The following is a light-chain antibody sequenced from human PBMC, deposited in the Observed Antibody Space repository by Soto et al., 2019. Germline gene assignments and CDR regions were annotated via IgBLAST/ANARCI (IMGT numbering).Light chain of an antibody. Sequence: QSALTQPASVSGSPGQSITISCTGTSSDVGGYNFVSWYQHHPGKAPKLMIYEVSNRPSGVSNRFSASKSGNTASLTISGLQAEDEADYYCTSDTTDSTLVFGPGTKLTVL. CDR2: EVS. CDR1: SSDVGGYNF. V-gene: IGLV2-14*01. J-gene: IGLJ1*01. CDR3: TSDTTDSTLV.